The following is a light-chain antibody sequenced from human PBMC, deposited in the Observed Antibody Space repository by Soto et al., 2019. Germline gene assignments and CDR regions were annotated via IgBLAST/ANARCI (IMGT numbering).Light chain of an antibody. Sequence: EIVMTHAPTTLSVSPGGIATLSCRASQSVSSNLAWYQQKPGQAPRLLIYGASTRATGIPARFSGSGSGTEFTLTISSLQSEDFAVYYCQQYNNWPRTFGQGTKVDI. CDR2: GAS. CDR3: QQYNNWPRT. V-gene: IGKV3-15*01. CDR1: QSVSSN. J-gene: IGKJ1*01.